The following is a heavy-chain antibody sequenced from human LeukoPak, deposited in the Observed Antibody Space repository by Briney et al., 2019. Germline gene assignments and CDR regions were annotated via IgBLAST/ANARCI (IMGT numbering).Heavy chain of an antibody. J-gene: IGHJ3*01. CDR2: XXXDGRNK. D-gene: IGHD2-2*01. V-gene: IGHV3-33*01. CDR3: AREVLVPAATGADAFDV. CDR1: GFTFSSYD. Sequence: GGSLRLSCAASGFTFSSYDMHWVRQVPGKGLEWVAXXXXDGRNKYYADSVKGRFTISRDNSKNTLYLQINSLRAEDTAVFYCAREVLVPAATGADAFDVWGRGTMVIVSS.